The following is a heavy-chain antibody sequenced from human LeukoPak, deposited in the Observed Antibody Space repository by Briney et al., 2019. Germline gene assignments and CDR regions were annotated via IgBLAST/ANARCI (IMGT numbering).Heavy chain of an antibody. D-gene: IGHD2-2*01. CDR3: AKARDYCSSTSCHDFDY. Sequence: PGRSLRLSCAASGFTFDDYAMHWVRQAPGKGLEWVSGISWNSGSIGYADSVKGRFTISRDNAKNSLYLQMNSLRAEDTASYYCAKARDYCSSTSCHDFDYWGQGTLVTVSS. CDR2: ISWNSGSI. J-gene: IGHJ4*02. CDR1: GFTFDDYA. V-gene: IGHV3-9*01.